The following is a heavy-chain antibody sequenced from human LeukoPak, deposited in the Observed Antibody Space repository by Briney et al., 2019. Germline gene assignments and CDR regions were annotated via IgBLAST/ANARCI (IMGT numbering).Heavy chain of an antibody. CDR1: GYTFTSYY. V-gene: IGHV1-46*01. CDR3: ARDNSVEDTAWWFYP. J-gene: IGHJ5*02. D-gene: IGHD4-23*01. Sequence: ASVKVSCKASGYTFTSYYMHWVRQAPGQGLEWMGIINPSGGSTSYAQKFQGRVTMTRDMSTSTDYMELSSLRSEDTAVYYCARDNSVEDTAWWFYPWGQGTLVTVSS. CDR2: INPSGGST.